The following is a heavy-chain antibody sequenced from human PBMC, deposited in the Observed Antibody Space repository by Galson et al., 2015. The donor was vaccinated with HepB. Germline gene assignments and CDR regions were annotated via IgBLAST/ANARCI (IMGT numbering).Heavy chain of an antibody. CDR3: ARGGPHYYYYYGMDV. CDR2: IYSGGST. D-gene: IGHD3-10*01. Sequence: SLRLSCAASGFTVSSNYMSWVRQAPGKGLEWVSVIYSGGSTYYADSVKGRFTISRDNSKNTLYLQMNSLRAEDTAVYYCARGGPHYYYYYGMDVWGQGTTVTVSS. CDR1: GFTVSSNY. J-gene: IGHJ6*02. V-gene: IGHV3-53*01.